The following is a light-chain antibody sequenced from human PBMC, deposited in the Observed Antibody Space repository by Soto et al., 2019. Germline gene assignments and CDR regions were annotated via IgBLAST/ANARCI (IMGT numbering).Light chain of an antibody. Sequence: NFMLTQPHSVSESPGKTVTISCTRSSGSIASNYVQWYQQRPGSAPTTVIYEDNQIPSGVPDRFSGSIDSSSNSASLTISGLKTEDEADYYCQSYDSSTPHVVFGGGTKLTVL. CDR3: QSYDSSTPHVV. V-gene: IGLV6-57*04. CDR1: SGSIASNY. J-gene: IGLJ2*01. CDR2: EDN.